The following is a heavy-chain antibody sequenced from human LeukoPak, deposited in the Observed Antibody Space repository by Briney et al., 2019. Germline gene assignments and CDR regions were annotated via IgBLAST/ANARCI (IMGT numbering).Heavy chain of an antibody. J-gene: IGHJ4*02. Sequence: GRSLRLSCEASGFTFSSHGMHWVRQAPGKGLEWVAVIAYDGSNKQYVDAVKGRFTISRDNSKNTVYLQMNSVRAEDTAVYYCARDLQRLGELSSSYYYFDYWGQGTLVTVSS. CDR1: GFTFSSHG. V-gene: IGHV3-30*03. D-gene: IGHD3-16*02. CDR2: IAYDGSNK. CDR3: ARDLQRLGELSSSYYYFDY.